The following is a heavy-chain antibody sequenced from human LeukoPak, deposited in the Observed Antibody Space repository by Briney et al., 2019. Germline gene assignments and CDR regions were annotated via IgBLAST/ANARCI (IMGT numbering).Heavy chain of an antibody. J-gene: IGHJ5*02. CDR3: ARGRRGSMVRGVIQNWFDP. CDR2: MNPNSGNT. Sequence: ASVKVSCKASGYTFTSYDINWVRQATGQGPEWMGWMNPNSGNTGYAQKFQGRVTMTRNTSISTAYMELSSLRSEDTAVYYCARGRRGSMVRGVIQNWFDPWGQGTLVTVSS. V-gene: IGHV1-8*01. D-gene: IGHD3-10*01. CDR1: GYTFTSYD.